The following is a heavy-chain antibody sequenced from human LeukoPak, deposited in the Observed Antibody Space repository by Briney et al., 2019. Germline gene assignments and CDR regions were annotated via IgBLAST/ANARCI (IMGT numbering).Heavy chain of an antibody. J-gene: IGHJ4*02. CDR2: INSISSTI. Sequence: PGGSLRLSCAASGFTFSSDSMNWVRQAPGKGLEWVSYINSISSTIYYADSVKGRFTISRDNAKNSLYLQMNSLRDEDTAVYFCARDESHGYSYPSSGYWGQGTLVTVSS. CDR1: GFTFSSDS. CDR3: ARDESHGYSYPSSGY. D-gene: IGHD5-18*01. V-gene: IGHV3-48*02.